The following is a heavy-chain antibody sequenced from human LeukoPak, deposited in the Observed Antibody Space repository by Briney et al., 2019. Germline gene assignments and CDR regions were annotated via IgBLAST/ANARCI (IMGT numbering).Heavy chain of an antibody. CDR2: ISSGSKYI. J-gene: IGHJ4*02. Sequence: GGSLRLSCAASGFTFSDYYMHWIRQAPGKGLEWVSSISSGSKYIYNADSVKGRFTISRDNAKNSLYLQMNSLRAEDTAVYYCARALSYSYGSMDFWGQGTLVIVSS. CDR3: ARALSYSYGSMDF. V-gene: IGHV3-21*01. CDR1: GFTFSDYY. D-gene: IGHD5-18*01.